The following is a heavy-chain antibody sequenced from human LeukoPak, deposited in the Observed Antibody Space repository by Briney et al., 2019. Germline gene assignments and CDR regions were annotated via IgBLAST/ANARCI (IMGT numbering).Heavy chain of an antibody. Sequence: PGGSLRLSCAASGFTFSTYAMPWVRQAPGKGLEWVAVISYDGSKKYYADSVKGRFTNSRDNSKNTLYLQMNSLRAEDTAVYYCARSPEPKFYYDSSDYYYRGRGAFDIWGQGTMVTVSS. CDR1: GFTFSTYA. J-gene: IGHJ3*02. V-gene: IGHV3-30-3*01. CDR3: ARSPEPKFYYDSSDYYYRGRGAFDI. CDR2: ISYDGSKK. D-gene: IGHD3-22*01.